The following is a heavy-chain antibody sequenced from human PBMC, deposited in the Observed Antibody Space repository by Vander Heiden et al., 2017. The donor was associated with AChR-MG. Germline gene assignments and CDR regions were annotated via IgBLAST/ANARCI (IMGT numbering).Heavy chain of an antibody. CDR2: ITGDGGRT. D-gene: IGHD6-13*01. V-gene: IGHV3-23*01. CDR3: AKGSSIEQQRVLTWFFDL. J-gene: IGHJ2*01. CDR1: GFTFSRYA. Sequence: QLLESGGGLVQPGGSLRLPCAASGFTFSRYAVSWVRQAPGKGLEWVAGITGDGGRTHYADSVKGRFTISRDNSKNTLYGQLNSLRAEETAVYYCAKGSSIEQQRVLTWFFDLWGRGTLVTVSS.